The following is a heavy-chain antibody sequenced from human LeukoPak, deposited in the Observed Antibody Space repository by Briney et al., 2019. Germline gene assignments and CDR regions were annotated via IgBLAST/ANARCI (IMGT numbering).Heavy chain of an antibody. CDR2: IWYDGSKK. V-gene: IGHV3-33*06. J-gene: IGHJ4*02. Sequence: QPGRSLRLSCAASGFTFNDFGMHWVRQAPGKGLEWVAVIWYDGSKKYYTDSVKGRFTISRDNSKNTLYLQMNSLRAEDTAVYYCAKVKCGGDCYVHYFDYWGQGTLVTVSS. D-gene: IGHD2-21*02. CDR1: GFTFNDFG. CDR3: AKVKCGGDCYVHYFDY.